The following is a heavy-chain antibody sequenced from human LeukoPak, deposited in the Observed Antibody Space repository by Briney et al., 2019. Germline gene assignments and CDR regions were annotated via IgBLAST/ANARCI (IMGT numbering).Heavy chain of an antibody. CDR3: ARRRRIVLMVYAIPAAPTPFDY. J-gene: IGHJ4*02. V-gene: IGHV4-34*01. D-gene: IGHD2-8*01. CDR2: INHSGST. CDR1: GGSISNGGYY. Sequence: SETLSLTCTVSGGSISNGGYYWNWVRQPPGKGLEWIGEINHSGSTNYNPSLKSRVTISVDTSKNQFSLKLSSVTAADTAVYYCARRRRIVLMVYAIPAAPTPFDYWGQGTLVTVSS.